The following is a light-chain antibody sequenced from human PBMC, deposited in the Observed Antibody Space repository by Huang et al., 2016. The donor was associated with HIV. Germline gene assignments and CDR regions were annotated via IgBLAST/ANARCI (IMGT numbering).Light chain of an antibody. J-gene: IGKJ1*01. CDR2: EAF. CDR3: QQYNAYPWT. CDR1: QNISQW. V-gene: IGKV1-5*03. Sequence: DIQMTQSPFALSPSVGDTVTITCRASQNISQWLAWYQQKPGKAPQLLIYEAFSLQDGVSSKFSGSGSGTDFTLTISSLQPDDFATYYCQQYNAYPWTFGQGTKVEIK.